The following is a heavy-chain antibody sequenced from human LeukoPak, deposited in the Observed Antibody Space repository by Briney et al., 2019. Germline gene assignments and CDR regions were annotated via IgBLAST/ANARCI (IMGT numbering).Heavy chain of an antibody. V-gene: IGHV1-2*02. CDR3: ARDPRDFYYDSSGYTGTRYAFDY. D-gene: IGHD3-22*01. Sequence: ASVKVSCTASGYTFTGYYMHWVRQAPGQGLEWMGWINPNSGGTNYAQKFQGRVTMTRDTSISTAYMELSRLRSDDTAVYYCARDPRDFYYDSSGYTGTRYAFDYWGQGTLVTVSS. J-gene: IGHJ4*02. CDR2: INPNSGGT. CDR1: GYTFTGYY.